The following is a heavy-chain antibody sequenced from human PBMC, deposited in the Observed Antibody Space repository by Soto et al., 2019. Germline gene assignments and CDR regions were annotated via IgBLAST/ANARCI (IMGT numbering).Heavy chain of an antibody. CDR3: ARGPLYCSSTSCYLSGVWHYYYMDV. Sequence: SETLSLTCAVYGGSFSGYYWSWIRQPPGKGLEWIGEINHSGSTNYNPSLKSRVTISVDTSKNQFSLKLSSVTAADTAVYYCARGPLYCSSTSCYLSGVWHYYYMDVWGKGTTVTVSS. CDR2: INHSGST. V-gene: IGHV4-34*01. J-gene: IGHJ6*03. CDR1: GGSFSGYY. D-gene: IGHD2-2*01.